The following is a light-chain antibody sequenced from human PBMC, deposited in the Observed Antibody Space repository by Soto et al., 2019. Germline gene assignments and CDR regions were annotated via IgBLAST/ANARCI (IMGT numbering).Light chain of an antibody. J-gene: IGKJ4*01. CDR3: LQYVDSPLT. V-gene: IGKV3-20*01. Sequence: EIVLTQSPGTLSLSPGERATLSCRASQSVGSFLAWYEQRPGQAPRLLIYDASNRATGIPDRFSGSGSGTDFTLTISTVESEDFAVYYCLQYVDSPLTFGGGTKVEIK. CDR1: QSVGSF. CDR2: DAS.